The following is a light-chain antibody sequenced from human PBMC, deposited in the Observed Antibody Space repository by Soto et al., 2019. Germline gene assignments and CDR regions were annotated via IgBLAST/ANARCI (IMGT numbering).Light chain of an antibody. CDR2: EVA. J-gene: IGLJ1*01. Sequence: QSALTQPASVSGSPGQSITISCTGTSSDVGTYDLVSWFQQRPGKPPQLMIYEVAQRLSGVSNRFSGSKSGNTASLTISGLQAEDEADYSCCSYAGHESQIYVFGTGTKVTVL. CDR1: SSDVGTYDL. V-gene: IGLV2-23*02. CDR3: CSYAGHESQIYV.